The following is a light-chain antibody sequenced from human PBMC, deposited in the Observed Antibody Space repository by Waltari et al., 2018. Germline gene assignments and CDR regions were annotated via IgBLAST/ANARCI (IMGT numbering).Light chain of an antibody. CDR1: QSVLYSSNNKNY. V-gene: IGKV4-1*01. J-gene: IGKJ3*01. Sequence: DIVMTQSPDSLAVSLGERATINCNSSQSVLYSSNNKNYLAWYQQKPGQPPKLLIYWASTRESGVPDRFSGSGSGTDFTLTISSLQAEDVAVYYCQQYYSTPPTFGPGTKVDIK. CDR2: WAS. CDR3: QQYYSTPPT.